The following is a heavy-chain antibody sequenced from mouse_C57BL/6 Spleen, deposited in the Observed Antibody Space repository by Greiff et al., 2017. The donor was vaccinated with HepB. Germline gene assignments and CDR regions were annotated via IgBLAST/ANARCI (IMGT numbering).Heavy chain of an antibody. CDR2: IDPENGDT. D-gene: IGHD1-1*01. CDR3: TSFITTVVARAY. V-gene: IGHV14-4*01. J-gene: IGHJ3*01. CDR1: GFNIKDDY. Sequence: VQLKESGAELVRPGASVKLSCTASGFNIKDDYMHWVKQRPEQGLEWIGWIDPENGDTEYASKFQGKATITADTSSNTAYLQLSSLTSEDTAVYYCTSFITTVVARAYWGQGTLVTVSA.